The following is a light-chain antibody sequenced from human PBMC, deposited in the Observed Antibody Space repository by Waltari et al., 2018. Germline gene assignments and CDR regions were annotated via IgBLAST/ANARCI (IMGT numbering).Light chain of an antibody. Sequence: DIQMTQSPSSLSAPVGARATIACRASQSISRYLNWYQHKPGKAPNLLIYGASTLQSGVPSRFSGSGSGTDFTLTISSLQPEDFATYYCQESHSPPMCAFGQGTKLEI. CDR2: GAS. V-gene: IGKV1-39*01. J-gene: IGKJ2*02. CDR1: QSISRY. CDR3: QESHSPPMCA.